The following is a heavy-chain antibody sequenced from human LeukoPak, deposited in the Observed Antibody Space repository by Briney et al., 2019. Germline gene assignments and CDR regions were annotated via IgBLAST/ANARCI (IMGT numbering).Heavy chain of an antibody. D-gene: IGHD1-7*01. CDR1: GCSLIDCN. CDR3: AKGGTGTMGQFDP. J-gene: IGHJ5*02. CDR2: MNRNNGGA. Sequence: ASVKVPCKASGCSLIDCNMHWVRQAPGQGLEWMGRMNRNNGGANYAQKFQGRVTMTRDTSINTAYMELSSLRSDDTAVYYCAKGGTGTMGQFDPWGQGTLVTVSS. V-gene: IGHV1-2*06.